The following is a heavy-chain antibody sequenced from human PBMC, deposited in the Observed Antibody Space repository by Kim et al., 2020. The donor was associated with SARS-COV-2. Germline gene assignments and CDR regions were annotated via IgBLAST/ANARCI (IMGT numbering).Heavy chain of an antibody. Sequence: SETLSLTCTVSGGSISSSSYYWGWIRQPPGKGLEWIGSVYYSGSTYYNPSLKSRVTISVDTSKNQFSLKLGSVTAADTAVYYCARLNYYGSSGYVAFYY. CDR1: GGSISSSSYY. CDR2: VYYSGST. D-gene: IGHD3-22*01. J-gene: IGHJ6*01. V-gene: IGHV4-39*01. CDR3: ARLNYYGSSGYVAFYY.